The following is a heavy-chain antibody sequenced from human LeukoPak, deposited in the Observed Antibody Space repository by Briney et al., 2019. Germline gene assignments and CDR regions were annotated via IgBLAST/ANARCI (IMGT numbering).Heavy chain of an antibody. CDR3: ARDRYCSGGSCYTFDY. D-gene: IGHD2-15*01. J-gene: IGHJ4*02. Sequence: GGSLRLSCAASGFTFSSYWMHWARQAPGKGLVWVSRINSDGSSTSYADSVKGRFTISRDNAKNTLYLQMNSLRAEDTAVYYCARDRYCSGGSCYTFDYWGQGALVTVSS. V-gene: IGHV3-74*01. CDR1: GFTFSSYW. CDR2: INSDGSST.